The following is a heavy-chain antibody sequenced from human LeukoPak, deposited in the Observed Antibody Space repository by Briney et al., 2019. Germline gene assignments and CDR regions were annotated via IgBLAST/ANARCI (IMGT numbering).Heavy chain of an antibody. V-gene: IGHV4-34*01. CDR3: ASKPIVGATPVPLSTMDV. D-gene: IGHD1-26*01. J-gene: IGHJ6*04. CDR2: IYYSGST. CDR1: GGSFSGYY. Sequence: PSETLSLTCAVYGGSFSGYYRSWIRQPPRKGLEWIGSIYYSGSTYYNPSLKSRVTISVDTSKNQFSLKLSSVTAADTAVYYCASKPIVGATPVPLSTMDVRGKGTTVTVSS.